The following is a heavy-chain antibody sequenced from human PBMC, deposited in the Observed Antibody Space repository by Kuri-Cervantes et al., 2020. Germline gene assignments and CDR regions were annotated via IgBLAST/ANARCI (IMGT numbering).Heavy chain of an antibody. CDR3: ARHSRAYGDLFDY. CDR1: GGSISSGGYY. CDR2: IYYSGST. J-gene: IGHJ4*02. D-gene: IGHD4-17*01. V-gene: IGHV4-31*03. Sequence: LRLSCTVSGGSISSGGYYWSWIRQHPGKGLEWIGYIYYSGSTYYNPSLKSRVTISVDTSKNQFSLKLSSVTAADTAVYYCARHSRAYGDLFDYWGQGTLVTVSS.